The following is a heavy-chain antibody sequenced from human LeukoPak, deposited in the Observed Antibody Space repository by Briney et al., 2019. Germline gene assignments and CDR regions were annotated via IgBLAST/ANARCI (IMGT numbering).Heavy chain of an antibody. CDR1: IGVLSNTYDL. D-gene: IGHD1-14*01. V-gene: IGHV4-39*05. CDR2: ASYSGST. CDR3: ITLGAPGGNPLIDY. Sequence: PAETPGLTCAVSIGVLSNTYDLWATIRQPPGNGLEWIGSASYSGSTYYNPSLESRVIISVDTSKNKFSLGLSSLTAADTAIYYYITLGAPGGNPLIDYWGQGTLVAVSS. J-gene: IGHJ4*02.